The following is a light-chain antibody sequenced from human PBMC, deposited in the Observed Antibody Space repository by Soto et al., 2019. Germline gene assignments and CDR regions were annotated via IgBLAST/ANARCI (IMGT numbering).Light chain of an antibody. V-gene: IGLV1-47*01. CDR3: AACDDSLSGPV. J-gene: IGLJ3*02. Sequence: QSVLTQPPSASGTPGQRVTISCSGSRSNIGSNYVYWYQQLPGTAPKLLIYRNNQRPSGVPDRFSGSKSGTSASLAISGLRSEDEADYYCAACDDSLSGPVFGGGTKLTVL. CDR2: RNN. CDR1: RSNIGSNY.